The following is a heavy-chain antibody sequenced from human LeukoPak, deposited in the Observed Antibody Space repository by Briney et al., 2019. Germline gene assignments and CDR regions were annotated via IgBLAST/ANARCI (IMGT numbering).Heavy chain of an antibody. V-gene: IGHV4-59*08. D-gene: IGHD4-17*01. J-gene: IGHJ4*02. CDR3: ARHKAPYTGDYAFDY. CDR1: GGSISSYY. CDR2: IYYSGST. Sequence: SETLSLTCTVSGGSISSYYWSWIRQPPGKGLEWIGYIYYSGSTNYNPSLKSRVTISVDTSKNQFSLKLSSVTAADTTVYYCARHKAPYTGDYAFDYWGQGTLVTVSS.